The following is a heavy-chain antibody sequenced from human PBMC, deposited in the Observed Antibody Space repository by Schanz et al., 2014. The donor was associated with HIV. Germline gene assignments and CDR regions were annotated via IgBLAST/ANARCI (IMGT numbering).Heavy chain of an antibody. CDR1: GFTFSTYA. CDR2: MRGSDDST. D-gene: IGHD6-19*01. V-gene: IGHV3-23*01. Sequence: EVKLSESGGGLVQPGGSLRLSCVASGFTFSTYAMSWVRQAPGKGLEWVSGMRGSDDSTFYADSVKGRFTISRDNSKNTVYLQMHSLRAEDTAIYYCAKTSYGWYFDYWGQGTLVTVSS. CDR3: AKTSYGWYFDY. J-gene: IGHJ4*02.